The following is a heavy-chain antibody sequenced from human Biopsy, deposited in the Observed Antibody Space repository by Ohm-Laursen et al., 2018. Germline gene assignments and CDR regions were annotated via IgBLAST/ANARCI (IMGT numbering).Heavy chain of an antibody. D-gene: IGHD5/OR15-5a*01. Sequence: SLRLSCAASGFTFTNYGMHWVRQAPGKGLEWVALIWYDGSNKNSEDSVKGRFTVSRDNSKNTLFLQMNNLRAEDTAVYYCARDQSGLRGINWYFDLWGRGTLVTVSS. V-gene: IGHV3-33*08. CDR3: ARDQSGLRGINWYFDL. J-gene: IGHJ2*01. CDR2: IWYDGSNK. CDR1: GFTFTNYG.